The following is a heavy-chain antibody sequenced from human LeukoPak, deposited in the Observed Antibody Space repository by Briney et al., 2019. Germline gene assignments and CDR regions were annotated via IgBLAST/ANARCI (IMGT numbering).Heavy chain of an antibody. J-gene: IGHJ5*02. CDR3: ARGRGSYYNGWFDP. CDR1: GGSFSGYY. D-gene: IGHD1-26*01. Sequence: SETLSLTCAVYGGSFSGYYWSWIRQPPGKGLEWVGEINHSGSTNYNPSLKSRVTISVDTSKNQFSLKLSSVTAADTAVYYCARGRGSYYNGWFDPWGQGTLVTVSS. V-gene: IGHV4-34*01. CDR2: INHSGST.